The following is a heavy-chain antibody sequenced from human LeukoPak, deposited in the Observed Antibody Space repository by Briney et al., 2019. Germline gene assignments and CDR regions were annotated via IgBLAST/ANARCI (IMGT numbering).Heavy chain of an antibody. Sequence: SETLSLTCTVSGGSISTSNYYWGWIRQPPGKGLEWIGSISYSGSTYYNPSLKSRVTISVDTSESQFSLKLSSVTATDTAVYYCAERRFNRPFDYWGQGTLVTVSS. CDR2: ISYSGST. V-gene: IGHV4-39*01. J-gene: IGHJ4*02. CDR3: AERRFNRPFDY. CDR1: GGSISTSNYY. D-gene: IGHD1-1*01.